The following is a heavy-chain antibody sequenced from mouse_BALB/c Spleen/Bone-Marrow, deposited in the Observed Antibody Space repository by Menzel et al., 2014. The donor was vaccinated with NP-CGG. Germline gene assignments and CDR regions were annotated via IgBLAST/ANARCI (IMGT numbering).Heavy chain of an antibody. V-gene: IGHV14-3*02. CDR2: VDPANGNT. CDR1: GFNIKDTY. Sequence: VQLNESGAELVKPGASVKLSCTASGFNIKDTYMHWVKQRPEQGLEWIGRVDPANGNTKYDPKFQGKAATTADTSSNTAYLQLSSLTSEDTAVYYCASYVYGYYFDYWGQGTTLTVSS. D-gene: IGHD2-2*01. J-gene: IGHJ2*01. CDR3: ASYVYGYYFDY.